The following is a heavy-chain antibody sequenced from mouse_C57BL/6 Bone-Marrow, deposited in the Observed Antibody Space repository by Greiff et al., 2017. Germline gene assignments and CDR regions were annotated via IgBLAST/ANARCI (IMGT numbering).Heavy chain of an antibody. D-gene: IGHD2-3*01. J-gene: IGHJ3*01. V-gene: IGHV1-64*01. CDR2: IHPNRGST. CDR1: GYTFTSYW. Sequence: VQLQQPGAELVKPGASVKLSCKASGYTFTSYWMHWVKQRPGQGLEWIGMIHPNRGSTNYNEKFKSKATLTVDKSSSTAYMQLSSLTSEDSAVYYCASPFYDVYPAWFAYWGQGTLLTVSA. CDR3: ASPFYDVYPAWFAY.